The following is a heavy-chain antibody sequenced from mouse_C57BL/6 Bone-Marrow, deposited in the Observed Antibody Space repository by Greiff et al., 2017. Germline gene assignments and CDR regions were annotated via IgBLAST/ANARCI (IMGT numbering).Heavy chain of an antibody. Sequence: EVKLMESGGGLVQPGGSLKLSCAASGFTFSDYYMYWVRQTPGKRLEWVAYISNGGGSTYYPNNVKGRFTISRDNAKNTLYLQMSRLKSEDTAMYYCGRQGTGYFAYWGQGTLVTVSA. CDR3: GRQGTGYFAY. J-gene: IGHJ3*01. CDR2: ISNGGGST. D-gene: IGHD4-1*01. CDR1: GFTFSDYY. V-gene: IGHV5-12*01.